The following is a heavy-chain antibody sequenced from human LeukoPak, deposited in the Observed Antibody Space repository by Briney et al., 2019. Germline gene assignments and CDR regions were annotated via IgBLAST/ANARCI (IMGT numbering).Heavy chain of an antibody. CDR2: INPSGGST. V-gene: IGHV1-46*01. CDR3: ARVPYYYDSSGYSFDY. J-gene: IGHJ4*02. D-gene: IGHD3-22*01. CDR1: GYTFTSYY. Sequence: ASVKVSCKASGYTFTSYYMHWVRQAPGQGPEWMGIINPSGGSTGYAQKFQGRVTMTRDTSTSTVYMELSSLRSEDTAVYYCARVPYYYDSSGYSFDYWGQGTLVTVSS.